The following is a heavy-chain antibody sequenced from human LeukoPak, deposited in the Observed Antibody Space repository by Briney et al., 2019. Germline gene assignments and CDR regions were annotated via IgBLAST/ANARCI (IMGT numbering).Heavy chain of an antibody. CDR3: ARRSPYYYGSGSYHEGDFDY. Sequence: GESLKISWNGSGYHFTSYWISWVRQVPGKGLEWMGRIDPSDSYTNYSPSFQGHVTISADKSISTAYLQWSSLKASDTAMYYCARRSPYYYGSGSYHEGDFDYWGQGTLVTVSS. D-gene: IGHD3-10*01. CDR1: GYHFTSYW. CDR2: IDPSDSYT. V-gene: IGHV5-10-1*01. J-gene: IGHJ4*02.